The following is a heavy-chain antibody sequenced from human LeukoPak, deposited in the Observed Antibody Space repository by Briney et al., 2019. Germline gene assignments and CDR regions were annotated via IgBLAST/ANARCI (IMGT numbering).Heavy chain of an antibody. CDR3: ARRWVSTQYPFYAMAL. D-gene: IGHD2-2*01. CDR2: IDAGSGNT. J-gene: IGHJ6*02. Sequence: ASVKVSCKASGYTFTRYAVHWVRQAPGQRPEWMGWIDAGSGNTGCSQEFQGRVTITRHTSASTAYIQPSSLPAEETPVYYFARRWVSTQYPFYAMALWGQGTRVSVSS. V-gene: IGHV1-3*01. CDR1: GYTFTRYA.